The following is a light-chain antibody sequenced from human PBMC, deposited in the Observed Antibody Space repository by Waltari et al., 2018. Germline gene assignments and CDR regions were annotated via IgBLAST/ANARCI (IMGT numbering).Light chain of an antibody. CDR1: SSNTGPNH. CDR2: RNV. CDR3: ASWDDSLSGWV. J-gene: IGLJ3*02. Sequence: QSVLTQPPSASGTPGQRVTLSCSGSSSNTGPNHVYWYQHPPGMAPQLLIYRNVQRPSGVPDRFSGSKSGTSASLAISGLRSEDEADYYCASWDDSLSGWVFGGGTKLTAL. V-gene: IGLV1-47*01.